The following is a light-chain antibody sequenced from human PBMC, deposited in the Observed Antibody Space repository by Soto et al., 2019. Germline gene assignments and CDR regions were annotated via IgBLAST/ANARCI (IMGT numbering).Light chain of an antibody. J-gene: IGKJ5*01. CDR1: QSVSNNY. V-gene: IGKV3-20*01. Sequence: EIVLTQSPGTLSLSPGERATLSCRASQSVSNNYLAWYQQKPGQAPRLLIYDASNRATGIPARFSGSGSGTDFTLTISSLEPEDFATYYCQQYGSSPITFGQGTRLEIK. CDR3: QQYGSSPIT. CDR2: DAS.